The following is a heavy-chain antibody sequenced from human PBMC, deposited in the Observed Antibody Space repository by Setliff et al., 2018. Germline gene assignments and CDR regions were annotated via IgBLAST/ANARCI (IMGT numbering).Heavy chain of an antibody. Sequence: ASVKVSCKASGYTFEYFGISWVRQAPGQTLEWLGWIHAGSSNTLYSERLHDRISITRDTSATTVYMELSSLRSDDTALYYCARMSTLGPHYDFWGQGTLVTVSS. CDR3: ARMSTLGPHYDF. CDR1: GYTFEYFG. V-gene: IGHV1-3*01. J-gene: IGHJ4*02. D-gene: IGHD3-3*02. CDR2: IHAGSSNT.